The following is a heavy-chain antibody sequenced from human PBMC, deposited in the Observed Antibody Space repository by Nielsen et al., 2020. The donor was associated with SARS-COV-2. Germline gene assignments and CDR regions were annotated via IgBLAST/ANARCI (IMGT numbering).Heavy chain of an antibody. J-gene: IGHJ4*02. CDR1: GFTFSDYS. V-gene: IGHV3-30*18. CDR3: AKDHRWLVGD. Sequence: GGSLRLSCAASGFTFSDYSMHWVRQPPGKGLEWVAITSSNGGIKYYADSVKGRFTISRDNSKNTLYLQMNSLRVEDTALYYCAKDHRWLVGDWGQGTLVTVSS. CDR2: TSSNGGIK. D-gene: IGHD6-19*01.